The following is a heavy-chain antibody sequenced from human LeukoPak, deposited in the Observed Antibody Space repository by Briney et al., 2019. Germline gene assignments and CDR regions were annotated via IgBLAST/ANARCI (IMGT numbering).Heavy chain of an antibody. CDR1: GFTFSSYA. CDR2: ISSSSSTI. CDR3: ERESFPVYDSSGYPEAFDI. V-gene: IGHV3-48*02. D-gene: IGHD3-22*01. J-gene: IGHJ3*02. Sequence: GGSLRLSCAASGFTFSSYAMNWVRQAPGKGLEWVSYISSSSSTIYYADSVKGRFTISRDNAKNSLYLQMNSLRDEDTAVYYCERESFPVYDSSGYPEAFDIWGQGTMVTVSS.